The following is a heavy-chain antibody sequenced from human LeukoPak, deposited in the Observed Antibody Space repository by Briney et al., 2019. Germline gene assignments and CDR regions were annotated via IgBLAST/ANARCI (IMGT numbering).Heavy chain of an antibody. V-gene: IGHV1-69*06. CDR3: ASSYDILTGYYTGYYYYYYMDV. D-gene: IGHD3-9*01. Sequence: SVKVSCKASGGTFSSYAINWVRQAPGQGLEWMGGIIPIFGTANYAQKFQGRVTITADKSTSTAYMELSSLRSEDTAVYYCASSYDILTGYYTGYYYYYYMDVWGKGTTVTVSS. CDR1: GGTFSSYA. J-gene: IGHJ6*03. CDR2: IIPIFGTA.